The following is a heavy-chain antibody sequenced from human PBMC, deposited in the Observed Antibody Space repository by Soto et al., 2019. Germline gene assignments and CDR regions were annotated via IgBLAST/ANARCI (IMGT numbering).Heavy chain of an antibody. V-gene: IGHV3-23*01. CDR3: AKYVDTAMDTPPSYLDY. CDR1: GFTFSSYA. Sequence: EVQLLESAGGLVQPGGSLRLSCAASGFTFSSYAMSWVRQAPGKGLEWVSAISGSGGSTYYADSVKGRFTISRDNSKNTLYLQMNSLRAEDTAVYYCAKYVDTAMDTPPSYLDYWGQGTLVTVSS. CDR2: ISGSGGST. J-gene: IGHJ4*02. D-gene: IGHD5-18*01.